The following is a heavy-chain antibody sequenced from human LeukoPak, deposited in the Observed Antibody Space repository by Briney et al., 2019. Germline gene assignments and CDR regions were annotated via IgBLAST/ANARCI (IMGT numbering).Heavy chain of an antibody. CDR2: INHSGST. D-gene: IGHD3-22*01. CDR1: GGSFSGYY. CDR3: ARYGSSGYHLGY. V-gene: IGHV4-34*01. J-gene: IGHJ4*02. Sequence: SETLSLPCAVYGGSFSGYYWSWIRQPPGKGLEWIGEINHSGSTNYNPSLKSRVTISVDTSKNQFSLKLSSVTAADTAVYYCARYGSSGYHLGYWGQGTLVTVSS.